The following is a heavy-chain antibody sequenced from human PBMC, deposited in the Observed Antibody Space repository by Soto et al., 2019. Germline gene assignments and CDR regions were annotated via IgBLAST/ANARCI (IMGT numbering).Heavy chain of an antibody. Sequence: SETLSLTCTVSGGSISSGGYYWSWIRQHPGKGLEWIGYIYYSGSTYYNPSLKSRVTISVDTSKNQFSLKLSSVTAADTAMYYCAREKTYCSSTSCYVDYYYYYMDVWGKGTTVTVSS. CDR3: AREKTYCSSTSCYVDYYYYYMDV. J-gene: IGHJ6*03. CDR2: IYYSGST. V-gene: IGHV4-31*03. D-gene: IGHD2-2*01. CDR1: GGSISSGGYY.